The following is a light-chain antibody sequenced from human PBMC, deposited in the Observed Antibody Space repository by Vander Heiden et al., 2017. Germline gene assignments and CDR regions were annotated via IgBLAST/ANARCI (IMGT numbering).Light chain of an antibody. V-gene: IGLV6-57*02. CDR3: QSYDSGNQNVV. CDR2: EDN. J-gene: IGLJ2*01. CDR1: SGIIANNY. Sequence: NFMLYQHYSESESAGKTVTISCTDSSGIIANNYVQWYQQRPGSAPTTVIYEDNQRPSGVPDRFSGSIDSSSNSASLTISGLQTEDEADYYCQSYDSGNQNVVFGGGTKLTVL.